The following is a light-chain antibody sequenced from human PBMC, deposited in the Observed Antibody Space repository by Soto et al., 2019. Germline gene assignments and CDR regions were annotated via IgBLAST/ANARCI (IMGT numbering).Light chain of an antibody. Sequence: DIVMTQSPLSLPVTPGEPASIYCRSSQSLLHSNGNTYLDWYLQKPGQSPQLLIYLGSNRASGVPDRFSGRGAGTDFTLKSSRVEAEEVGVYYCMQALQTRTFGQGTKLEIK. V-gene: IGKV2-28*01. CDR2: LGS. J-gene: IGKJ2*01. CDR1: QSLLHSNGNTY. CDR3: MQALQTRT.